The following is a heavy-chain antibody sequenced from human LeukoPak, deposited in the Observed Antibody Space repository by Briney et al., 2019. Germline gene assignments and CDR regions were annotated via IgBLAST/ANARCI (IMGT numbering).Heavy chain of an antibody. D-gene: IGHD4-23*01. CDR2: IIPIFGTA. V-gene: IGHV1-69*13. CDR1: GGTFSSYA. Sequence: ASVKVSCKASGGTFSSYAISWVRQAPGQGLEWMGGIIPIFGTANYAQKFQGRVTITADESTGTAYMELSSLRSEDTAVYYCARRGPYGGKVFDYWGQGTLVTVSS. CDR3: ARRGPYGGKVFDY. J-gene: IGHJ4*02.